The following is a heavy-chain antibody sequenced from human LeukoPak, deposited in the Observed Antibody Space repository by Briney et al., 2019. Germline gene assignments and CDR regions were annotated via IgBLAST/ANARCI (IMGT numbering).Heavy chain of an antibody. Sequence: SETLSLTCTVSGNSISSGDYYWSWIRQPAGKGLEWIGYIYYSGSTNYNPSLKSRVTISVDTSKNQFSLKLSSVTAADTAVYYCASFHGVTGPDAFDIWGQGTMVTVSS. CDR2: IYYSGST. CDR1: GNSISSGDYY. D-gene: IGHD4-23*01. CDR3: ASFHGVTGPDAFDI. V-gene: IGHV4-61*10. J-gene: IGHJ3*02.